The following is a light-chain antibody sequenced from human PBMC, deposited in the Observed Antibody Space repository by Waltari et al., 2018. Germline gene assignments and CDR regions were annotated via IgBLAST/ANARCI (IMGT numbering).Light chain of an antibody. J-gene: IGLJ2*01. V-gene: IGLV2-14*03. CDR2: DVS. Sequence: HSALTQPASVSGSPGQSITIPCSGSSSDVGGYNYVSWYLQYPGQAPKLIIYDVSQRPSEISDRFSGSKSGITASLTISGLQAEDEADYYCSSYTSSNTVVFGGGTKVTVL. CDR3: SSYTSSNTVV. CDR1: SSDVGGYNY.